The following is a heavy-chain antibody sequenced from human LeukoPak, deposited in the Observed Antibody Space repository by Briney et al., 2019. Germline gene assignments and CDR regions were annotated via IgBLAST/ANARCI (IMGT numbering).Heavy chain of an antibody. V-gene: IGHV3-23*01. J-gene: IGHJ4*02. D-gene: IGHD1-26*01. CDR2: ISGSGGGT. Sequence: GGSLRLSCAASGFTFSSYAMSWVRQAPGKGLEWVSAISGSGGGTYYADSVKGRFTISRDNSKNTLYLQMNSLRAEDTAVYYCAKDRGWYDIVGATSINYWGQGTLVTVSS. CDR3: AKDRGWYDIVGATSINY. CDR1: GFTFSSYA.